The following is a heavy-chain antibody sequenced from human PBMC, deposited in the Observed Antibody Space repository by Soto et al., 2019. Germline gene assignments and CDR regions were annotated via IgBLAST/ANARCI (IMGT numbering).Heavy chain of an antibody. CDR2: IGNSGSKT. CDR3: GRDTPFVDS. Sequence: GGSLRLSCAASGFTFSIYAVTWVRQAPGKGLEWVSAIGNSGSKTFYADSVKGRFTISRDNSKNTLFLQMESLRAEDTALYYCGRDTPFVDSWGQGTLVTVSS. V-gene: IGHV3-23*01. J-gene: IGHJ4*02. CDR1: GFTFSIYA.